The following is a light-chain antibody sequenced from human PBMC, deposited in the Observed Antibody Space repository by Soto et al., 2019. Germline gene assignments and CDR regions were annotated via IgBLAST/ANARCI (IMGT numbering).Light chain of an antibody. Sequence: QSALTQPASVSGSPGQSITISCTGTSSDVGGYNYVSWYQQHPGKAPKLMIYDVSNRPSGVSNRFSGSNSGNTASLSISGIQAEDEADYDCSSYTSSSTLVFVGGTKLTVL. CDR3: SSYTSSSTLV. V-gene: IGLV2-14*01. CDR1: SSDVGGYNY. J-gene: IGLJ2*01. CDR2: DVS.